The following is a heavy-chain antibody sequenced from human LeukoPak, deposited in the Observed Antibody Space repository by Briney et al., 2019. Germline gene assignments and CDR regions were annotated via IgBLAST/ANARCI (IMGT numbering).Heavy chain of an antibody. V-gene: IGHV3-30*18. Sequence: PGGSLRLSCAASGFTFSSYDMHWVRQAPGKGLEWVAVISYDGSNKYYADSVKGRFTISRDNSKNTLHLQMNSLRAEDTAVYYCAKVKYSGSPRYYFDYWGQETLVTVSS. CDR1: GFTFSSYD. D-gene: IGHD1-26*01. J-gene: IGHJ4*02. CDR3: AKVKYSGSPRYYFDY. CDR2: ISYDGSNK.